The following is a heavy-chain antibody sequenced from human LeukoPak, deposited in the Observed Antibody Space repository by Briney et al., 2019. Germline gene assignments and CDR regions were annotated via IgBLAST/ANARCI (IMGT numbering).Heavy chain of an antibody. V-gene: IGHV3-7*01. D-gene: IGHD3-22*01. CDR3: ARDHHRRHYDSQARDTFDI. J-gene: IGHJ3*02. CDR2: IKQDGSEK. CDR1: GFTFSSYW. Sequence: GGSLRLSCAASGFTFSSYWMSWVRQAPGKGLEWVANIKQDGSEKYYVDSVKGRFTISRDNAKNSLYLQMNSLRAEDTAVYYCARDHHRRHYDSQARDTFDIWGQGTMVTVSS.